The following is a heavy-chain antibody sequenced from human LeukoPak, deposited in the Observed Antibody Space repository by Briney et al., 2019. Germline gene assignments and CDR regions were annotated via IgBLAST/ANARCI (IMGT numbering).Heavy chain of an antibody. D-gene: IGHD6-19*01. Sequence: VASVKVSCKASGCTFTSYGISWVRQAPGQGLEWMGWISAYNGNTNYAQKLQGRVTMTTDTSTSTAYMELRSLRSDDTAVYYCARVRSSGWYMGYYYGMDVWGQGTTVTVSS. CDR2: ISAYNGNT. CDR1: GCTFTSYG. J-gene: IGHJ6*02. CDR3: ARVRSSGWYMGYYYGMDV. V-gene: IGHV1-18*01.